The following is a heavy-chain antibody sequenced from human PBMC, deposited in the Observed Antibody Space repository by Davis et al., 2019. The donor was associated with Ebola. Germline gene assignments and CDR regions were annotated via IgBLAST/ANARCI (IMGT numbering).Heavy chain of an antibody. D-gene: IGHD3-10*01. CDR3: ARKAEVDGSIFFLH. CDR2: ISAYYGTT. CDR1: GYTFTTYG. J-gene: IGHJ1*01. V-gene: IGHV1-18*01. Sequence: AASVKVSCKASGYTFTTYGISWVRQAPGQGLEWMGWISAYYGTTNYAQSLQGRVTMTRDTSTSTAHMELRGLRSDDTAVYYCARKAEVDGSIFFLHWGQGTLVTVSS.